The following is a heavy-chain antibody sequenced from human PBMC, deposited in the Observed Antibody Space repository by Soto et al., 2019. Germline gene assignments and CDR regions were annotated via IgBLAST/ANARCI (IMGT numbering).Heavy chain of an antibody. J-gene: IGHJ6*04. CDR2: IQSGGTT. V-gene: IGHV3-66*01. CDR3: ARDDVLCDGGRCYGIPLDV. CDR1: GFTVSSKY. Sequence: EVQLVESGGGLVQAGGSLRLSCAASGFTVSSKYMTWVRQAPVKGLEWVSLIQSGGTTYYADSVKGRFTISRDTSENTLHLQMDSLRVEDTAVYYCARDDVLCDGGRCYGIPLDVWCKGNTVTVSS. D-gene: IGHD2-15*01.